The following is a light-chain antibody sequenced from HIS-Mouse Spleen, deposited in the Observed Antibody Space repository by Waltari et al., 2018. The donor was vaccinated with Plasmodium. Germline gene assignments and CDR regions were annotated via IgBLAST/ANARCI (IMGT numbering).Light chain of an antibody. CDR2: DAS. V-gene: IGKV1-33*01. J-gene: IGKJ3*01. Sequence: DIVMTQSPSSLSASVGDRVTITCQASQDISNYLNWYQQKPGKAPKLLIYDASNLETGVPSRFSGSGSGTDFTFTISSLQPEDIATYYCQQYDNLPPLFTFGPGTKVDIK. CDR1: QDISNY. CDR3: QQYDNLPPLFT.